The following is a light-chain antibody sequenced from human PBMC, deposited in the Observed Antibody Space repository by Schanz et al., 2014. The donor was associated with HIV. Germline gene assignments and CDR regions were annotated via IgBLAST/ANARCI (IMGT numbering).Light chain of an antibody. CDR2: RNN. CDR1: SSNIGSNS. J-gene: IGLJ3*02. V-gene: IGLV1-47*01. CDR3: QSYDSSLSGWV. Sequence: QSVLTQPPSASGTPGQRVPISCSGRSSNIGSNSVYWYQQLPGTAPKLLIYRNNQRPSGVPDRFSGSKSGTSASLAITGLQAEDEADYYCQSYDSSLSGWVFGGGTKLTVL.